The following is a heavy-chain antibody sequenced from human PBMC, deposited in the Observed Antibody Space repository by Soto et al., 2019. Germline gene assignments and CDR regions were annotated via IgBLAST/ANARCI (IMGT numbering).Heavy chain of an antibody. CDR2: VSPYNGNT. V-gene: IGHV1-18*04. CDR3: ARSRDYNIIDY. D-gene: IGHD4-4*01. J-gene: IGHJ4*01. CDR1: AYTFSGYG. Sequence: ASVKVSCKAAAYTFSGYGIAWVRQAPGQGLEWMGWVSPYNGNTDYAQNLQGRVTMITDTSTSTAYMELRSLRSDDTAVYYCARSRDYNIIDYRGQGTLVTVSS.